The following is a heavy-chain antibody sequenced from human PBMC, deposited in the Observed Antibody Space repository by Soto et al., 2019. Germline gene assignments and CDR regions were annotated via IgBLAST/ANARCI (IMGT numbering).Heavy chain of an antibody. D-gene: IGHD2-8*01. Sequence: EVQLLESGGGLVQPGGSLRLSCTASGFTFSRHAMTWVRQAPGKGLEWVSGLSDSGGSIYYADSVKGRFTISRDNSMNTLYIQMKTLRAEDTAIYYCAQGSISLYAGFFDLWGQGTLVTFSS. CDR2: LSDSGGSI. CDR1: GFTFSRHA. J-gene: IGHJ4*02. V-gene: IGHV3-23*01. CDR3: AQGSISLYAGFFDL.